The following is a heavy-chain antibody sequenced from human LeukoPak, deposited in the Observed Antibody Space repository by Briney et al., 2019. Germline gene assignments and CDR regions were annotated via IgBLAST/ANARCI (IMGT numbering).Heavy chain of an antibody. J-gene: IGHJ1*01. CDR2: ISGSGGST. D-gene: IGHD6-19*01. CDR1: GFTFSSYA. V-gene: IGHV3-23*01. Sequence: GGSLRLSCAASGFTFSSYAMSWVRQAPGKGLEWVSAISGSGGSTYYADSVKGRFTISRDNSKNTLYLQMNSLRAEDTAVYYCAKLSSGWLNEYVQHWGQGTLVTVSS. CDR3: AKLSSGWLNEYVQH.